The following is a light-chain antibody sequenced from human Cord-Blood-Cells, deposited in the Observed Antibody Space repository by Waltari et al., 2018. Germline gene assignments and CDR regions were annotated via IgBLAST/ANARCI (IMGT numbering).Light chain of an antibody. J-gene: IGLJ1*01. Sequence: QSVLTQPPSVSGAPGQRVTISCTGSSSNIGAGYDVPWYQQLPGTAPKPLIYGSSNRPSGVPDRFSCSKSGTSASLAITGLQAEDEADYYCQSYDSSLSGYVFGTGTKVTVL. CDR3: QSYDSSLSGYV. CDR1: SSNIGAGYD. CDR2: GSS. V-gene: IGLV1-40*01.